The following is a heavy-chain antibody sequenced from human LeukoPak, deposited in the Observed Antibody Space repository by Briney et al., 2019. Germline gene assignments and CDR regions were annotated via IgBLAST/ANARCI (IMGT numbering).Heavy chain of an antibody. V-gene: IGHV3-23*01. D-gene: IGHD3-10*01. CDR3: ATRPPDDTYYGVFDY. CDR1: GLTFSRHA. Sequence: GGSLRLSCAASGLTFSRHAMTWVRQSPGKGLEWVSGITSSGGSTYYADSVKGRFTISKDNSKNTVFLQMNSLRAEDTAVYYCATRPPDDTYYGVFDYWGQGTLVTVSS. CDR2: ITSSGGST. J-gene: IGHJ4*02.